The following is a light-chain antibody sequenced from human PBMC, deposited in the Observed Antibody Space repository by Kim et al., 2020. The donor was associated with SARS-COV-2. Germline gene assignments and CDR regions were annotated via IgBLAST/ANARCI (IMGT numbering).Light chain of an antibody. Sequence: DVQMTQSPSSLSASVGDTVNITCRASQSISNYLSWYQYKQPTRAPKLLLYTASASYIGAPSRFSCSRSGTHFTLTISNLQPGDFATYFCQQSYVSPPTFDRGTRLEIK. J-gene: IGKJ5*01. CDR1: QSISNY. CDR2: TAS. CDR3: QQSYVSPPT. V-gene: IGKV1-39*01.